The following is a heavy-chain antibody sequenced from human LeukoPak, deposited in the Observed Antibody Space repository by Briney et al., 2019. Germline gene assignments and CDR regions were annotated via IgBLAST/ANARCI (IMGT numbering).Heavy chain of an antibody. J-gene: IGHJ4*02. D-gene: IGHD3-3*01. V-gene: IGHV1-3*01. CDR3: AADPYDFWSGYYPQFDY. Sequence: ASVKVSCKASGYIFTSYAMHWVRQAPGQRLEWMGWINAGNGNTKYSQKFQGRVTITRDTSATTAYMELSSLRSEDTAVYYCAADPYDFWSGYYPQFDYWGQGTLVTVSS. CDR1: GYIFTSYA. CDR2: INAGNGNT.